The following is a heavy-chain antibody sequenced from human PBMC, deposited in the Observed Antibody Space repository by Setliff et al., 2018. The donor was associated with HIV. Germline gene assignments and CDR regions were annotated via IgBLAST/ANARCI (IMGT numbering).Heavy chain of an antibody. J-gene: IGHJ5*02. V-gene: IGHV1-8*01. CDR3: ASGWGLWFGQLSILPLDP. CDR2: LTPHSGDT. Sequence: ASVKVSCKASGYTFLNYDINWLRQAPGQGLEWMGRLTPHSGDTISADRFQGRLVMTTNTSTTTAFMELSSLRSDDTALYFCASGWGLWFGQLSILPLDPWGQGTLVTVSS. D-gene: IGHD3-10*01. CDR1: GYTFLNYD.